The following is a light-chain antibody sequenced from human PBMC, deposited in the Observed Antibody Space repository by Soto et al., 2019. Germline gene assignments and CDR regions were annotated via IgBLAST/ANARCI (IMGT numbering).Light chain of an antibody. J-gene: IGLJ1*01. V-gene: IGLV2-14*01. Sequence: QSVLTQPASVSGSPGQSITISCTGTSSDVGGYTYVSWYQHHPGKAPKLMIYEVSNRPSGVSNRFSGSKSGNTASLTISGLQAEDEADYYCSSYTSSSTYVFGNGTKVTVL. CDR1: SSDVGGYTY. CDR3: SSYTSSSTYV. CDR2: EVS.